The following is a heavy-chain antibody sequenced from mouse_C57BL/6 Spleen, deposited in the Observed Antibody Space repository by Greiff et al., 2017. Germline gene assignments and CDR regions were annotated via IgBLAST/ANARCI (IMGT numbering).Heavy chain of an antibody. CDR1: GFTFSSYT. D-gene: IGHD2-4*01. CDR3: ASLDYDYDGFAY. CDR2: ISGGGGNP. J-gene: IGHJ3*01. V-gene: IGHV5-9*01. Sequence: DVKVEESGGGLVKPGGSLKLSCAASGFTFSSYTMSWVRQTPEKRLEWVATISGGGGNPYSPDSVKGRFTLSRDNAKNTLYLQMSSLRSEDTALYYCASLDYDYDGFAYWGQGTLVTVSA.